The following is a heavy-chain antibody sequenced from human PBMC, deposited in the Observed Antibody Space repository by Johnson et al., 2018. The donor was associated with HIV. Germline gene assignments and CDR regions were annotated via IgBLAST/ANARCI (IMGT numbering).Heavy chain of an antibody. J-gene: IGHJ3*02. CDR3: ARAGGYSYGTPYDAFDI. CDR1: GFTFSSYA. D-gene: IGHD5-18*01. V-gene: IGHV3-30-3*01. Sequence: QVQLVESGGGVVQPGRSLRLSCAASGFTFSSYALHWVRQAPGRGLEWVAVISYDGSNKYYADSVKGRFTISRDNSKNTLYLQMNSLRAEDTAVYYCARAGGYSYGTPYDAFDIWGQGTMVTVSS. CDR2: ISYDGSNK.